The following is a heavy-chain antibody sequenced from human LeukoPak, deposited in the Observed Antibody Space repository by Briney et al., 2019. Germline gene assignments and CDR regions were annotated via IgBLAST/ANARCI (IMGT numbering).Heavy chain of an antibody. CDR1: GGSISSYY. V-gene: IGHV4-59*08. CDR2: IYYSGST. J-gene: IGHJ4*02. CDR3: ARLSGGQSDFDY. D-gene: IGHD2-15*01. Sequence: PSETLSLTCTVSGGSISSYYWSWIRQPPGKGLEWIGYIYYSGSTNYNPSLKSRVTISVDTSKNQFSLKLSSVTAADTAEYYCARLSGGQSDFDYWGQGTLVTVSS.